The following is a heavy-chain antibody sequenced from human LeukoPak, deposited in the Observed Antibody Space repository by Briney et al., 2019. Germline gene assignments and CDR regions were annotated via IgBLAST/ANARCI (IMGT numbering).Heavy chain of an antibody. V-gene: IGHV3-33*01. Sequence: PGGSLRLSCAASGFTFSSYGMHWVRQAPGKGLECVAVIWYDGSNKYYADSVKGRFTISRDNSKNTLYQQMNSLRAEVTAVYYCARDSDTAMVDYWGQGTLVTVSS. J-gene: IGHJ4*02. D-gene: IGHD5-18*01. CDR2: IWYDGSNK. CDR3: ARDSDTAMVDY. CDR1: GFTFSSYG.